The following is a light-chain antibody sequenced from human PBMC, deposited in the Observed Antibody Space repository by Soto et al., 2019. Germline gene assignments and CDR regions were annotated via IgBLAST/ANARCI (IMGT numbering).Light chain of an antibody. Sequence: QSLLTQRASVSASPGQSIFISCTGTIEDIGAYDYVSWYQQHPGKAPKLILYAVINRPSGVSSRFSGSKSGNTASLNISGVQPEDEADYYCSSYRSSDTLEVFGTGTKVTVL. CDR2: AVI. CDR1: IEDIGAYDY. J-gene: IGLJ1*01. CDR3: SSYRSSDTLEV. V-gene: IGLV2-14*01.